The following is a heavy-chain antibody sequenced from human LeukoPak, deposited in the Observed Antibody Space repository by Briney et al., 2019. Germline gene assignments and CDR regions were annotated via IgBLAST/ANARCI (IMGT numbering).Heavy chain of an antibody. CDR3: ARDGSGWYAWWEPLEGSGDDY. Sequence: GGSLRLSCAASGFTFSSYAMHWVRQAPGKGLEWVAVISYDGSNKYYADSVKGRFTISRDNSKNTLYLQMNSLRAEDTAVYYCARDGSGWYAWWEPLEGSGDDYWGQGTLVTVSS. CDR1: GFTFSSYA. V-gene: IGHV3-30-3*01. D-gene: IGHD1-26*01. J-gene: IGHJ4*02. CDR2: ISYDGSNK.